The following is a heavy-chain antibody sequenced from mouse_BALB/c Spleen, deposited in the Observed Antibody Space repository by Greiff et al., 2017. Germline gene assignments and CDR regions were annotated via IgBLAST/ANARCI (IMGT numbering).Heavy chain of an antibody. J-gene: IGHJ2*01. CDR2: IDPANGNT. CDR3: ARGEETFDY. CDR1: GFNIKDPY. Sequence: VQLQQSGAELVKPGASVKLSCTASGFNIKDPYMHWVKQRPEQGLEWIGRIDPANGNTKYDPKFQGKVTITAVTSSNTAYLQLSSLTSEDTAVYYCARGEETFDYGGKGTTLTGSS. V-gene: IGHV14-3*02.